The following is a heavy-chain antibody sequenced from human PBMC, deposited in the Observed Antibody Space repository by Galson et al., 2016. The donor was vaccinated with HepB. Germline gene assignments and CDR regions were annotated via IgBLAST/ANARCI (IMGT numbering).Heavy chain of an antibody. V-gene: IGHV4-39*01. CDR3: ARRFRYTYGPPYGMDV. J-gene: IGHJ6*02. CDR1: GGSISSSSYY. D-gene: IGHD5-18*01. Sequence: ETLSLTCTVSGGSISSSSYYWGWIRQPPGKGLEWIGSIYYSGSTYYNPSLQSRVTISVDTSKNQFSLKMSSVTAADPAVYYCARRFRYTYGPPYGMDVWGQGTLVIVSS. CDR2: IYYSGST.